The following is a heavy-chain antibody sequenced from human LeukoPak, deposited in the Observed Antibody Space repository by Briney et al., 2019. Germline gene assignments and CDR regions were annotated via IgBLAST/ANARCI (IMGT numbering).Heavy chain of an antibody. Sequence: PGGSLRLSCAASGFTFSSYDMHWVRQNAERGLEWISAIGVGGDTYYPDSVKGRFTISRENAKNSLYLQMNSLRPGDTAVYYCARGSSGYYEFDYWGQGTLVTVSS. D-gene: IGHD3-22*01. CDR3: ARGSSGYYEFDY. V-gene: IGHV3-13*01. CDR1: GFTFSSYD. CDR2: IGVGGDT. J-gene: IGHJ4*02.